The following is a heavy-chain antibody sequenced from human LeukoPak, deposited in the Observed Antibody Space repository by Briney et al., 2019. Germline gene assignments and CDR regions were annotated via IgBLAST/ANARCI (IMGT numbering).Heavy chain of an antibody. V-gene: IGHV4-59*08. Sequence: SETLSLTCTISGGSISSYYWSWIRQPPGKGLEWIGYIYYSGSTNYNPSLESRVTISVDTSKKQFSLKLSSVTAADTAVYYCAGEGDYFDYWGQGTLVTVSS. CDR3: AGEGDYFDY. CDR2: IYYSGST. J-gene: IGHJ4*02. CDR1: GGSISSYY. D-gene: IGHD3-10*01.